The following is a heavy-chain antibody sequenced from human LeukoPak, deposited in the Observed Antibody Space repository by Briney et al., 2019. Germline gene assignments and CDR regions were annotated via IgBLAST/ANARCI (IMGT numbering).Heavy chain of an antibody. CDR1: GYSISSGYY. J-gene: IGHJ4*02. Sequence: SETLSLTCAVSGYSISSGYYWGWIRQPPGKGLEWIGSIYHSGSTYYNPSLKSRVTISVDTSKNQFSLKLSSVTAADTAVYYCARDLEPVAGSFFDYWGQGTLVTVSS. D-gene: IGHD6-19*01. CDR3: ARDLEPVAGSFFDY. CDR2: IYHSGST. V-gene: IGHV4-38-2*02.